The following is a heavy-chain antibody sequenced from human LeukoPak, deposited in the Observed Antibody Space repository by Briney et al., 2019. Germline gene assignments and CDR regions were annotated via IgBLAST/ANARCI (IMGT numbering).Heavy chain of an antibody. J-gene: IGHJ4*02. D-gene: IGHD3-10*01. V-gene: IGHV4-34*01. CDR1: GRPFSGYF. CDR2: IHNSGTT. Sequence: PSETLSLTCAVSGRPFSGYFWSWIRQSSGKGLEWIGEIHNSGTTNYNPSLNSRVTISEDTSKNQFYLNLSSVTAADTAVYYCARRYYYNLGSFPFDFWGQGTLVTVSS. CDR3: ARRYYYNLGSFPFDF.